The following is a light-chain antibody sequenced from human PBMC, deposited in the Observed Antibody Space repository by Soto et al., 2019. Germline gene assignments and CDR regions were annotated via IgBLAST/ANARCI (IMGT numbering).Light chain of an antibody. CDR1: QGISSY. CDR2: AAS. Sequence: AIRMTQSPSSLSASTGDRVTITCRASQGISSYLAWYQQKPGKAPKLLIYAASTLPSGVPSSFSGSESGTDFTLAIGCLQSEDFATYYCHQYYSYPLAFGPATKVDIK. J-gene: IGKJ3*01. V-gene: IGKV1-8*01. CDR3: HQYYSYPLA.